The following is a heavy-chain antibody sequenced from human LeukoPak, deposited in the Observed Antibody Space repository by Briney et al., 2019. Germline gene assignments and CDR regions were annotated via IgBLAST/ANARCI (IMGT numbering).Heavy chain of an antibody. CDR2: INPSGGST. CDR3: ARGGDIVVVPAAIEFDP. V-gene: IGHV1-46*01. Sequence: GASVKVSCKAPGYTFTSYYMHWVRQAPGQGLEWMGIINPSGGSTSYAQKFQGRVTMTRDTSISTAYMELSRLRSDDTAVYYCARGGDIVVVPAAIEFDPWGQGTLVTVSS. J-gene: IGHJ5*02. CDR1: GYTFTSYY. D-gene: IGHD2-2*01.